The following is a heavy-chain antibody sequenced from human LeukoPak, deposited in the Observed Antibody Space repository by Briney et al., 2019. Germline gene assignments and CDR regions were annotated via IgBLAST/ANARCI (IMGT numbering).Heavy chain of an antibody. Sequence: PSETLSLTCAVYGGSFSGYYWSWIRQPPGKGREWIGAINHSGSTNYNPSLKSRVTISVDTSKNQFSLKLSSVTAADTAVYYCARGPGAGGRLVVVAATYYYYMDVWGKGTTVTVSS. CDR3: ARGPGAGGRLVVVAATYYYYMDV. V-gene: IGHV4-34*01. J-gene: IGHJ6*03. D-gene: IGHD2-15*01. CDR1: GGSFSGYY. CDR2: INHSGST.